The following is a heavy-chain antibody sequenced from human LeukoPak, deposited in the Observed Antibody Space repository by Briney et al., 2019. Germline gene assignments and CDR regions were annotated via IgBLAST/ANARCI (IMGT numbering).Heavy chain of an antibody. J-gene: IGHJ6*03. CDR2: ISASGST. V-gene: IGHV4-4*07. D-gene: IGHD2-8*01. CDR1: GASISSHY. CDR3: ARDRFTERDSRWSMPPVYYYYYTDG. Sequence: PSETLSLTCTVSGASISSHYWSWIRQPAGKGLEWIGRISASGSTDYNPSLKNRVTMSVDTSENHFSLKLSSVTAADTAVYYCARDRFTERDSRWSMPPVYYYYYTDGWGKGTTVTVSS.